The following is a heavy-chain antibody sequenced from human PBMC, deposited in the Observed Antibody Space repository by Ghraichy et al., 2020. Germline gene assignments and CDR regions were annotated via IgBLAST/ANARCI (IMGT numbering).Heavy chain of an antibody. CDR1: GGSISSSSYY. V-gene: IGHV4-39*01. J-gene: IGHJ4*02. Sequence: SETLSLTCTVSGGSISSSSYYWGWIRQPPGKGLEWIGSIYYSGSTYYNPSLKSRVTISVDTSKNQFSLKLSSVTAADTAVYYCARTSVEVDYWGQGTLVTVSS. CDR3: ARTSVEVDY. D-gene: IGHD2-2*01. CDR2: IYYSGST.